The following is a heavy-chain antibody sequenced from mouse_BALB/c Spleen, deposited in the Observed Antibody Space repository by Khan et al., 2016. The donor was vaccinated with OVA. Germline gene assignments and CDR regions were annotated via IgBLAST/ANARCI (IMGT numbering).Heavy chain of an antibody. J-gene: IGHJ4*01. D-gene: IGHD1-3*01. CDR2: ISYSGST. CDR3: ARDGARYNEAMDY. Sequence: EVQLQESGPGLVKPSQSLSLTCTVTGYSITSDYAWNWIRQFPGNKLEWMGYISYSGSTNYNPALKSRISITRDTSKNQFFLQLNSVTSEDTATYYCARDGARYNEAMDYWGQGTSVTVAA. V-gene: IGHV3-2*02. CDR1: GYSITSDYA.